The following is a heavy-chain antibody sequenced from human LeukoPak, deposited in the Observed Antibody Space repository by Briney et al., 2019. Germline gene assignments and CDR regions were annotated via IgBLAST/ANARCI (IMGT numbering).Heavy chain of an antibody. CDR2: IYFSGRT. Sequence: PSETLSLTCTVSGGSIGTYSYYWGWIRQPPGKGLEWTASIYFSGRTDYNPSLKSRATMSVDTATNQFSLKLTSVTAADTAIYYCARDGDQYTVDPGRVGYWGQGILVTVSS. J-gene: IGHJ4*02. CDR3: ARDGDQYTVDPGRVGY. D-gene: IGHD4-17*01. CDR1: GGSIGTYSYY. V-gene: IGHV4-39*07.